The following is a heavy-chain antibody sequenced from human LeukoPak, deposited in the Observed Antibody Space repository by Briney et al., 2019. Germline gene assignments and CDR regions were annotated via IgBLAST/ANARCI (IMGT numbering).Heavy chain of an antibody. CDR3: AREDGDYGDYTYVPLYYFDY. CDR2: INTNTGNP. V-gene: IGHV7-4-1*02. J-gene: IGHJ4*02. Sequence: GASVKVSCKVSGYTFTSCAMNWVRQAPGQGLEWMGWINTNTGNPTYAQGFTGRFAFSLDTSVSTAYLQISSLKAEDTAVYYCAREDGDYGDYTYVPLYYFDYWGQGTLVTVSS. D-gene: IGHD4-17*01. CDR1: GYTFTSCA.